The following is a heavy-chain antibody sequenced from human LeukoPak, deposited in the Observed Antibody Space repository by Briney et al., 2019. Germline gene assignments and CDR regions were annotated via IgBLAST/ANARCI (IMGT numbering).Heavy chain of an antibody. J-gene: IGHJ6*03. CDR1: GYTFTSYD. D-gene: IGHD3-3*01. CDR2: MNPNSGNT. CDR3: ARGGFDFWSGYSDYYYMDV. V-gene: IGHV1-8*03. Sequence: GASVKVSCKASGYTFTSYDINWVRQATGQGLEWMGWMNPNSGNTGYAQKFQGGVTITRNTSISTAYMELSSLRSEDTAVYYCARGGFDFWSGYSDYYYMDVWGKGTTVTVSS.